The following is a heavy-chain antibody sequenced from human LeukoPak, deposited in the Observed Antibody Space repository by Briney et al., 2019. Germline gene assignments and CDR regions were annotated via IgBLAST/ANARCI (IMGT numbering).Heavy chain of an antibody. CDR1: GGTFSSYA. D-gene: IGHD2-15*01. V-gene: IGHV1-69*05. Sequence: SVKVSCKASGGTFSSYAISWVRQAPGQGLEWMGRIIPIFGTANYAQKFQGRVTITTDESTSTAYMELSSLRSEDTAVYYCARNGYCSGGSCYSLYFDYWGQGTLVTVSS. CDR2: IIPIFGTA. CDR3: ARNGYCSGGSCYSLYFDY. J-gene: IGHJ4*02.